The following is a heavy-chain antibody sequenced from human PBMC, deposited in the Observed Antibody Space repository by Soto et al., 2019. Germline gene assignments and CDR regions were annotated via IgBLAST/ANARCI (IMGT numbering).Heavy chain of an antibody. D-gene: IGHD3-16*01. CDR1: GGSISSYY. J-gene: IGHJ4*02. CDR2: IYYSGST. CDR3: ARHSPSMITFGGFDY. V-gene: IGHV4-59*08. Sequence: SETLSLTCTVSGGSISSYYWSWIRQPPGKGLEWIGYIYYSGSTNYNPSLKSRVTISVDTSKNQFSLKLGSVTAADTSVYYCARHSPSMITFGGFDYWGQGTLVTVSS.